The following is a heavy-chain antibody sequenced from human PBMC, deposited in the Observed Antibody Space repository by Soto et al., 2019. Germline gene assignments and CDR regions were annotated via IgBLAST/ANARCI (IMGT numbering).Heavy chain of an antibody. CDR3: ARSGYSSSWEDNYYAMDV. D-gene: IGHD6-6*01. V-gene: IGHV5-51*01. CDR2: IYPGNSAT. CDR1: GYSFTNYW. Sequence: GESLKISGKGAGYSFTNYWIAWVRQMPGKGLEWMGIIYPGNSATKYSPSFQGQVTISADESIRTVYLHWSSLTASDTAMYFCARSGYSSSWEDNYYAMDVWGQGTTVTV. J-gene: IGHJ6*02.